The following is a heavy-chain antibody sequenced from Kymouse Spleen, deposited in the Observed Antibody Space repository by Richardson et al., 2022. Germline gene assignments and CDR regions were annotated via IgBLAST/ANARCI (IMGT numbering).Heavy chain of an antibody. CDR2: IYYSGST. CDR1: GGSISSYY. J-gene: IGHJ4*02. CDR3: ARLRYFDWFHFDY. Sequence: QVQLQESGPGLVKPSETLSLTCTVSGGSISSYYWSWIRQPPGKGLEWIGYIYYSGSTNYNPSLKSRVTISVDTSKNQFSLKLSSVTAADTAVYYCARLRYFDWFHFDYWGQGTLVTVSS. V-gene: IGHV4-59*01. D-gene: IGHD3-9*01.